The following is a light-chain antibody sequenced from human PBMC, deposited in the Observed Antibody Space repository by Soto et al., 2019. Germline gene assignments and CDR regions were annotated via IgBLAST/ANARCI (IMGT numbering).Light chain of an antibody. Sequence: QSVLTQPPSASGSPGQSVTISCTGTSSDVGGYNYVSWYQHHPGKAPKLMIYEVNKRPSGVPDRFSGSKSGNTASLTVSGLQTEDETDYYCSSYAGTNGVLFGGGTKVTVL. CDR3: SSYAGTNGVL. CDR2: EVN. V-gene: IGLV2-8*01. CDR1: SSDVGGYNY. J-gene: IGLJ2*01.